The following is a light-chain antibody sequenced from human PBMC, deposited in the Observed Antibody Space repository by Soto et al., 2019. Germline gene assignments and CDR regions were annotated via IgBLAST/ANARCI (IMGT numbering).Light chain of an antibody. CDR1: RSDVGGYNY. V-gene: IGLV2-14*01. CDR3: SSYTSSSTRV. Sequence: QSVMTQPASVSGSPGQSITSSCTGTRSDVGGYNYVSWYQQHPGKAPKLMIYDVSNRPSGVSNRFSGSKSGNTASLTISGLQAEDEADYYCSSYTSSSTRVFGTGTKVTVL. CDR2: DVS. J-gene: IGLJ1*01.